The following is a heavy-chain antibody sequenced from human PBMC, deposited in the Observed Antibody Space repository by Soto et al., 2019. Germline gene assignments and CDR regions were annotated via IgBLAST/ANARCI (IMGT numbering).Heavy chain of an antibody. V-gene: IGHV5-51*01. J-gene: IGHJ6*02. CDR3: ARHEPLYYNFYGMDV. Sequence: XDSLTISCKGSGYSFTTYWIAWVRQRPGKGLEWIGVIYPGDSDTRYSPSFQGQVTISADRSIATAYLQWSSLKASDTAVYYCARHEPLYYNFYGMDVWGQGTTVTVSS. CDR2: IYPGDSDT. CDR1: GYSFTTYW.